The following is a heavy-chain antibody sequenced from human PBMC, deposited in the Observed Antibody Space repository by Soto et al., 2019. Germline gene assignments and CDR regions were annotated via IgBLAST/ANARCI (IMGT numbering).Heavy chain of an antibody. CDR1: GGSISSYY. D-gene: IGHD3-22*01. Sequence: SETLSLTCTVSGGSISSYYWSWIRQPPGKGLEWIGYIYYSGSTNYNPSLKSRVTISVDTSKNQFSLKLSSVTAADTAVYYCAGQRTYYYDSSGYPLPPGYWGQGTLVTVSS. V-gene: IGHV4-59*01. CDR3: AGQRTYYYDSSGYPLPPGY. CDR2: IYYSGST. J-gene: IGHJ4*02.